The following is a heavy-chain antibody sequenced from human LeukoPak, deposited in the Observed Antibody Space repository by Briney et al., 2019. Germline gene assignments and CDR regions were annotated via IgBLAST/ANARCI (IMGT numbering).Heavy chain of an antibody. CDR3: ARTTSLTASGYDY. CDR2: INPNNDDR. J-gene: IGHJ4*02. CDR1: GYTFTNYH. D-gene: IGHD4-17*01. Sequence: ASVKVSCKASGYTFTNYHINWVRQATGQGLKWMGWINPNNDDRGYAQKFQGRVTITRDTSISTAYMELRSLRSEDTAIYFRARTTSLTASGYDYWGQGTLVTVSS. V-gene: IGHV1-8*03.